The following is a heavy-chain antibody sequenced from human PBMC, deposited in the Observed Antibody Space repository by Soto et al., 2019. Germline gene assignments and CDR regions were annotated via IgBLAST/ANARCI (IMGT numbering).Heavy chain of an antibody. V-gene: IGHV4-39*01. D-gene: IGHD6-19*01. J-gene: IGHJ5*02. CDR3: ARLHSSGFFDNWFDP. CDR2: IYYSGST. Sequence: PSETLSLTCTVSGGSISSSSYYWGWIRQPPGKGLEWIGSIYYSGSTYYNPSLKSRVTISVDTSKNQFSLKLSSVTAADTAVYYCARLHSSGFFDNWFDPWGQGTLVTVSS. CDR1: GGSISSSSYY.